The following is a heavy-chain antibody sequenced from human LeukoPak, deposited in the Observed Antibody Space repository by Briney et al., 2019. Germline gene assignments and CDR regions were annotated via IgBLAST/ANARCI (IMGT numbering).Heavy chain of an antibody. CDR3: ATAGGDGSRMGFDP. Sequence: GVSLRLSCADSGLTFSRYWMHWVRQTPGKGLVWVSCISDDGSVTRYADSVKGRFSISRDNTKSTLYLQMHSPRAEDTAVYYCATAGGDGSRMGFDPWGQGTLVTVSS. V-gene: IGHV3-74*01. D-gene: IGHD2-15*01. CDR2: ISDDGSVT. CDR1: GLTFSRYW. J-gene: IGHJ5*02.